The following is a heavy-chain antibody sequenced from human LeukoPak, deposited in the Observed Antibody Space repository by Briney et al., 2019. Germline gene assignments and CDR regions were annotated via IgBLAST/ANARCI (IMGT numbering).Heavy chain of an antibody. CDR2: IYTSGST. V-gene: IGHV4-61*02. Sequence: SETLSLTCTVSSGSISSGSYYWSWIRQPAGKGLEWIGRIYTSGSTNYNPSLKSRVTISVDTSKNQFSLKLSSVTAADTAVYYCARDKPRGYYYYMDVWGKGTTVTISS. CDR1: SGSISSGSYY. CDR3: ARDKPRGYYYYMDV. J-gene: IGHJ6*03.